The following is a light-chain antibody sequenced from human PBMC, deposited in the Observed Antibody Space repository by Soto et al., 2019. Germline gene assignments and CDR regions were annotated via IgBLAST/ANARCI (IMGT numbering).Light chain of an antibody. Sequence: EIVLTQSPDTLSLSPGERATLSCGPSQSVSSTYLAWYQQKPGQAPRLLIYRASTRATGIPDRFSGSGSGTDFTLTISRLEPEDFAVYYCQQYESSPLPFGGGTKVEIK. V-gene: IGKV3-20*01. CDR2: RAS. CDR1: QSVSSTY. CDR3: QQYESSPLP. J-gene: IGKJ4*01.